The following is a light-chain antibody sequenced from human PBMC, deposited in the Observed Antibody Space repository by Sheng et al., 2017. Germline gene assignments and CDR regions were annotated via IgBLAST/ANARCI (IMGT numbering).Light chain of an antibody. V-gene: IGKV3D-20*02. CDR2: GAS. CDR3: QQRSNWPPFLT. J-gene: IGKJ4*01. Sequence: EIVMTQSPATLSVSPGERATLSCRASQSVSSNYLAWYQQRPGQAPRLLIYGASIRAIGIPGRFSGGGSGTDFTLTISRLDPEDFAVYYCQQRSNWPPFLTFGGGTKVEIK. CDR1: QSVSSNY.